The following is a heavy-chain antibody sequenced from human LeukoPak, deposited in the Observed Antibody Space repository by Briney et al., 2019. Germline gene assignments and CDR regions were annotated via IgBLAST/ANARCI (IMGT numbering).Heavy chain of an antibody. CDR3: ARDLPLTYYYGSGVRGPRYWYFDL. CDR1: GGSISSGDYY. Sequence: SETLSLTCTVSGGSISSGDYYWSWIRQPAGKGLEWIGRIYTSGSTNYNPSLKSRVTMSVDTSKNQFSLKLSSVTAADTAVYYCARDLPLTYYYGSGVRGPRYWYFDLWGRGTLVTVSS. CDR2: IYTSGST. V-gene: IGHV4-61*02. J-gene: IGHJ2*01. D-gene: IGHD3-10*01.